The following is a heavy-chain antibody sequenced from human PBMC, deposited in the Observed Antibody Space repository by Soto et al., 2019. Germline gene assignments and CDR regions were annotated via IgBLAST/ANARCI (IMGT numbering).Heavy chain of an antibody. D-gene: IGHD3-10*01. CDR2: IFYSGPT. V-gene: IGHV4-59*08. CDR3: ARATPRFGGFDL. Sequence: SATLSLTCTIICYSMSNMYCIWIRQPPGKGLDWIGYIFYSGPTNYNPSLKSRVTISEDTSKNQFSLTLTSVTAADTAVYYCARATPRFGGFDLWGQGTMVT. CDR1: CYSMSNMY. J-gene: IGHJ3*01.